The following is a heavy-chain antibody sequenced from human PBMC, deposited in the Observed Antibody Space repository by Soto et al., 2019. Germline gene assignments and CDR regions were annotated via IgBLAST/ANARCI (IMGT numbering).Heavy chain of an antibody. J-gene: IGHJ5*02. CDR2: ISYDGSSK. Sequence: QVQLVESGGGVVQPGRSPRLSCAASGFIFSSYAMHWVRQAPGKGLEWVAVISYDGSSKYYADSVKGRFTISRDNSKNTLYLQMNSLSVEDTAVYYCTRADPTVTLSVFDPWGQGTLVTVSS. CDR3: TRADPTVTLSVFDP. V-gene: IGHV3-30-3*01. CDR1: GFIFSSYA. D-gene: IGHD4-17*01.